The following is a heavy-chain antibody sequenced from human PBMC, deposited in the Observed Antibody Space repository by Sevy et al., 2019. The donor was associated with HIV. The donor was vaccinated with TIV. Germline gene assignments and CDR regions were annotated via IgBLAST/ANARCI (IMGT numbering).Heavy chain of an antibody. D-gene: IGHD2-2*01. CDR2: ISNSGNTV. J-gene: IGHJ6*02. CDR1: GLTFSDYY. CDR3: ARDNYCISGDGCYGYGLDV. V-gene: IGHV3-11*01. Sequence: GGSLRLSCSASGLTFSDYYMTWIRQAPGKGLECISYISNSGNTVYYAVSVKGRFTVSRDNAKKSLYLKLNSLRDEDTAVYYCARDNYCISGDGCYGYGLDVWGQGTTVTVSS.